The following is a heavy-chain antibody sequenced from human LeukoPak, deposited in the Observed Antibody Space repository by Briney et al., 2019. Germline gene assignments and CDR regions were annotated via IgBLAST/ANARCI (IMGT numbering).Heavy chain of an antibody. CDR3: ARVLEIRLYYFDY. J-gene: IGHJ4*02. V-gene: IGHV4-39*07. Sequence: SETLSLTCTVSGGSISRSSYYWGWIRQPPGKGLEWIGSIYHSGRTYYNLSLKSRVTISVDTSKNQFSLKLSSVTAADTAVYYCARVLEIRLYYFDYWGQGTLVTVSS. CDR2: IYHSGRT. D-gene: IGHD5-24*01. CDR1: GGSISRSSYY.